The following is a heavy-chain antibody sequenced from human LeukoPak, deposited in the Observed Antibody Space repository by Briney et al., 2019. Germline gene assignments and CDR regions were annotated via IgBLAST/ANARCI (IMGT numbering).Heavy chain of an antibody. CDR1: GGSISSSSYY. J-gene: IGHJ4*02. D-gene: IGHD1-1*01. V-gene: IGHV4-39*07. CDR3: ARLQRNWNDPYFDY. CDR2: IYYSGST. Sequence: PSETLSLICTVSGGSISSSSYYWGWIRQPPGRGLEWIGSIYYSGSTYYNPSLKSRVTISVDTSKNQFSLKLSSVTAADTAVYYCARLQRNWNDPYFDYWGQGTLVTVSS.